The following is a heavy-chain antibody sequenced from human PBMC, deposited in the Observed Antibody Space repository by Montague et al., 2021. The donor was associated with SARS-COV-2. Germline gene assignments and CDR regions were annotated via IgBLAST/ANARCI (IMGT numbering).Heavy chain of an antibody. D-gene: IGHD3-16*02. V-gene: IGHV4-59*04. CDR1: GASISSSY. CDR3: ARHVTFGGVVVALDY. CDR2: INDCDSTNN. J-gene: IGHJ4*02. Sequence: SETLSLTCTVSGASISSSYYCWIRQPPWPGLGWIGYINDCDSTNNYFNPSLRSRIAISADTFKNQFSLKVTSVTAADTAVYYCARHVTFGGVVVALDYWGQGPLVSVSS.